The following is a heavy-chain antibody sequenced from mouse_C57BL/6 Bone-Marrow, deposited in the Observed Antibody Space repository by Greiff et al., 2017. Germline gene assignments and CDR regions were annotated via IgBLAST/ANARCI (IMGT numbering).Heavy chain of an antibody. J-gene: IGHJ4*01. CDR1: GFNIKDDY. CDR2: IDPENGDT. CDR3: TTGDYERLYYYAMDY. V-gene: IGHV14-4*01. D-gene: IGHD2-4*01. Sequence: VQLQQYGAELVRPGASVKLSCTASGFNIKDDYMHWVKQRPEQGLEWIGWIDPENGDTEYASKFQGKATITADTSSNTAYLQLSSLTSEDTAVYYCTTGDYERLYYYAMDYRGQGTAGTVTS.